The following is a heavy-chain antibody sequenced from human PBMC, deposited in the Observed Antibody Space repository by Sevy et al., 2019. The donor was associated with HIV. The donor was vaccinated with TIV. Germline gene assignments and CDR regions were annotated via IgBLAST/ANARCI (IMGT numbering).Heavy chain of an antibody. J-gene: IGHJ5*02. CDR2: INAGNGNT. CDR3: ARDYSGSGSYYISNWFDP. CDR1: GYTFTTYA. V-gene: IGHV1-3*01. Sequence: ASVKVSCKTSGYTFTTYAIHWVRQAPGQRLEWMGWINAGNGNTKYSQNFQGRVTMTRDTSASTAYMELSSLRVEDTAVYYCARDYSGSGSYYISNWFDPWGQGTLVTVSS. D-gene: IGHD3-10*01.